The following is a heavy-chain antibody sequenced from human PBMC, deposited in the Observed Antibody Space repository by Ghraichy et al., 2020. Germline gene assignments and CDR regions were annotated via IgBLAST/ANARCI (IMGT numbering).Heavy chain of an antibody. V-gene: IGHV3-23*01. D-gene: IGHD2-2*01. J-gene: IGHJ4*02. Sequence: LALTCAASGFTFSSYAMSWVRQAPGKGLEWVSAISGSGGSTYYADSVKGRFTISRDNSKNTLYLQMNSLRAEDTAVYYCAKDLRDQGYCSSTSCSYYFDYWGQGTLVTVSS. CDR1: GFTFSSYA. CDR3: AKDLRDQGYCSSTSCSYYFDY. CDR2: ISGSGGST.